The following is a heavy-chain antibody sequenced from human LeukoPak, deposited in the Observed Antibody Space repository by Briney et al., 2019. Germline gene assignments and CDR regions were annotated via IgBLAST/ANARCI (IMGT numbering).Heavy chain of an antibody. CDR1: GYTFTGYY. CDR2: INPNSGGT. Sequence: ASVKVSCKASGYTFTGYYMHWVRQAPGQGLEWMGWINPNSGGTNYAQKSQGWATMTRDTSISTAYMELSRLRSDDTAVYYCAREQTYYYGSGSYYPRNFDYWGQGTLVTVSS. J-gene: IGHJ4*02. CDR3: AREQTYYYGSGSYYPRNFDY. V-gene: IGHV1-2*04. D-gene: IGHD3-10*01.